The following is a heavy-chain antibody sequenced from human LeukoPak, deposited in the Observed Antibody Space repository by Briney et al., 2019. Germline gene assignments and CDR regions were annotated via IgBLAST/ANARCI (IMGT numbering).Heavy chain of an antibody. Sequence: GGSLRLSCAASGFTSSSYAMSWVRQAPGKGLEWVSAISGSGGSTYYADSVKGRFTISRDNSKNTLYLQMNSLRAEDTAVYYCAKDVYYYDSSGSNAFDIWGQGTMVTVSS. CDR1: GFTSSSYA. CDR3: AKDVYYYDSSGSNAFDI. CDR2: ISGSGGST. V-gene: IGHV3-23*01. D-gene: IGHD3-22*01. J-gene: IGHJ3*02.